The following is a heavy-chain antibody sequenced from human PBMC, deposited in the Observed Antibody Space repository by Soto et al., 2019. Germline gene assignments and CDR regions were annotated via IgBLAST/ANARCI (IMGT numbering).Heavy chain of an antibody. CDR2: ISDDGSSK. J-gene: IGHJ4*02. CDR1: GFTFSSFG. Sequence: QVLLVESGGGVVQPGRSLRISCAVSGFTFSSFGMHWVRQAPGKGLEWVAVISDDGSSKHYADSLKGRFTISRDNSNNTLYLQMDRLGPEDTAVYYCAKDRWGDFGDLNLPGYWGQGTLVTVS. V-gene: IGHV3-30*18. CDR3: AKDRWGDFGDLNLPGY. D-gene: IGHD4-17*01.